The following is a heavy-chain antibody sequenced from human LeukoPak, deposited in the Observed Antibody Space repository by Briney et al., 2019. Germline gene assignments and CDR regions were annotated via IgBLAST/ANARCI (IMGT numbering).Heavy chain of an antibody. J-gene: IGHJ5*02. V-gene: IGHV1-2*02. CDR1: GGTFSSYA. CDR3: ARDRDWFDP. Sequence: ASVKVSCKASGGTFSSYAISWVRQAPGQGLEWMGWINPSSGGTNYAQKFQGRVTMTRDTSISTAYMELSRLRSDDTAVYYCARDRDWFDPWGQGTLVTVSS. CDR2: INPSSGGT.